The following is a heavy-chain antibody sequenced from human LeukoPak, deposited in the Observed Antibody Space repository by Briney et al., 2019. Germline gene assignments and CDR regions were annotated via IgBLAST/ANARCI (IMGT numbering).Heavy chain of an antibody. V-gene: IGHV3-48*03. CDR2: ISSSGSTI. J-gene: IGHJ4*02. CDR1: GFTFSSYA. D-gene: IGHD6-19*01. CDR3: ARRSGIAVAGAFDY. Sequence: GGSLRLSCAASGFTFSSYAMHWVRQAPGKGLEWVSYISSSGSTIYYADSVKGRFTISRDNAKNSLYLQMNSLRAEDTAVYYCARRSGIAVAGAFDYWGQGTLVTVSS.